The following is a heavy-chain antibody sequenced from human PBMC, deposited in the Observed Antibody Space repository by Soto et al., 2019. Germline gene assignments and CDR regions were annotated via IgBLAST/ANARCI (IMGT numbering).Heavy chain of an antibody. CDR3: ARCGGSWCLVHY. V-gene: IGHV3-7*03. CDR2: IKQDGSEK. J-gene: IGHJ4*02. Sequence: PGGSLRLSCAASGFTFSSFWMSWVRQAPGKGLEWVANIKQDGSEKYYVDAVKGRFTISRDNAKNSLYLQMNSLRAEDTAVYYCARCGGSWCLVHYWGQGTLVTVSS. CDR1: GFTFSSFW. D-gene: IGHD6-13*01.